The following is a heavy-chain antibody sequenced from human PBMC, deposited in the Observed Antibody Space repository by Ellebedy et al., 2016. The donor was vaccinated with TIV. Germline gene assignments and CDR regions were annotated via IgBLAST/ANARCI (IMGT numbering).Heavy chain of an antibody. Sequence: GGSLRLXXAASGFTFSDYYMSWIRQAPGKGLEWVSYISSSSSYTNYADSVKGRFTISRDNSKNTLYLQMNSLRAEDTAVYYCARVVVPAERSAFDIWGQGTMVTVSS. CDR1: GFTFSDYY. CDR2: ISSSSSYT. CDR3: ARVVVPAERSAFDI. V-gene: IGHV3-11*06. J-gene: IGHJ3*02. D-gene: IGHD2-2*01.